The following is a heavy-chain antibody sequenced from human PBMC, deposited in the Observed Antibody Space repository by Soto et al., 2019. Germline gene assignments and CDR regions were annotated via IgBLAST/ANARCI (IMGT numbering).Heavy chain of an antibody. CDR2: IYYSGST. J-gene: IGHJ4*02. V-gene: IGHV4-59*01. CDR3: ARSAGAFGGVIVKYYFDY. D-gene: IGHD3-16*02. Sequence: SETLSLTCTVSGGSISRCYWSWIRQPPGKGLEWIGYIYYSGSTNYNPSLKSRVTISVDTSKNQFSLKLSSVTAADTAVYYCARSAGAFGGVIVKYYFDYWGQGTLVTVSS. CDR1: GGSISRCY.